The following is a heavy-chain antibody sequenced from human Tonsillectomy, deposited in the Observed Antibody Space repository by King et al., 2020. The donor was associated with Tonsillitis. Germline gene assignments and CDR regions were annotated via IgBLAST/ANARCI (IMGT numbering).Heavy chain of an antibody. CDR1: GYTFTGYY. J-gene: IGHJ5*02. Sequence: QLVQSGAEVKKPGASVKVSCKASGYTFTGYYMHWVRQAPGQGLEWMGGINPNSGGTNYAQKFQGWGTMTRDTSISTAYMELSRLRSDDTAVYYCAREDYGDYANWFDPWGQGTLVTVSS. V-gene: IGHV1-2*04. CDR3: AREDYGDYANWFDP. D-gene: IGHD4-17*01. CDR2: INPNSGGT.